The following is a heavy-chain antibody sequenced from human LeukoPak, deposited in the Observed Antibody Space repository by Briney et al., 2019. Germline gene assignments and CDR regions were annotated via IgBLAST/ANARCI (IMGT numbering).Heavy chain of an antibody. CDR1: GFTFNTYT. V-gene: IGHV3-30-3*01. J-gene: IGHJ4*02. CDR2: ISNDGSNK. Sequence: GRSVRLSCAGSGFTFNTYTMHWVRQAPDRGLEWVAVISNDGSNKFYVDSVKGRFTISRDNSKNTLYLQMNSLRAEDTAVYYCARGGALLWFGASFDYWGQGTLVTVSS. CDR3: ARGGALLWFGASFDY. D-gene: IGHD3-10*01.